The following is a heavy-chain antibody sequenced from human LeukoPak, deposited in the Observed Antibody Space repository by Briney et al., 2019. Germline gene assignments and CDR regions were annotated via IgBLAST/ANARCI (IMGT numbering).Heavy chain of an antibody. J-gene: IGHJ5*02. CDR1: GFIFSHYA. Sequence: SGGSLRLSCAASGFIFSHYAMTWVRQSPGKGLEWVSSISGSGRSTYYADSVKGRFTISRDDSTTTLYLQINSLRVDDTAVYFCAKSEYGFVKGGWFDPWGQGTMVTVSS. CDR2: ISGSGRST. CDR3: AKSEYGFVKGGWFDP. V-gene: IGHV3-23*01. D-gene: IGHD2/OR15-2a*01.